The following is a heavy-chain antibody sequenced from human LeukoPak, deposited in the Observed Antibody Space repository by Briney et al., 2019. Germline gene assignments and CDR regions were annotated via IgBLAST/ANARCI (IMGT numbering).Heavy chain of an antibody. D-gene: IGHD3-16*01. Sequence: PGGSQRLSCAASGFTFSSYWMNWARQDPGKGLEWVASINHNGNVNYYVDSVKGRFTISRDNAKNSLYLQMSNLRAEDTAVYFCARGGGLDVWGQGATVTVSS. V-gene: IGHV3-7*03. CDR1: GFTFSSYW. CDR3: ARGGGLDV. CDR2: INHNGNVN. J-gene: IGHJ6*02.